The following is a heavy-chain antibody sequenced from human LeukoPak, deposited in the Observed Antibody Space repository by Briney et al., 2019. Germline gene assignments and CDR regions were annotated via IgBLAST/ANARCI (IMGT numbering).Heavy chain of an antibody. J-gene: IGHJ4*02. CDR2: ISYDGSNT. CDR3: AKEMWSYGLPFSDY. V-gene: IGHV3-30*18. D-gene: IGHD5-18*01. Sequence: GGSLRLSCAASGFTFSSYGMHWVRQAPGKGLEWVAVISYDGSNTYYADSVKGRFTISRDNSKNTLYLQMNSLRAEDTAVYYCAKEMWSYGLPFSDYWGQGTLVTVSS. CDR1: GFTFSSYG.